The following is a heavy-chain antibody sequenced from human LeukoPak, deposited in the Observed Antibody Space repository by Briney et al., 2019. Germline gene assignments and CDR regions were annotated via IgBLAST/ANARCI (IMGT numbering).Heavy chain of an antibody. Sequence: PGGSLRLSCAASGFTFSSYGMHWVRQAPGKGLEWVAVISYDGSNKYYADSVKGRFTISRDNSKNTLYLQMNSLRAEVTAVYYCAKFFGTDLSPILWGQGTLVTVSS. D-gene: IGHD2-8*02. V-gene: IGHV3-30*18. CDR3: AKFFGTDLSPIL. CDR2: ISYDGSNK. CDR1: GFTFSSYG. J-gene: IGHJ4*02.